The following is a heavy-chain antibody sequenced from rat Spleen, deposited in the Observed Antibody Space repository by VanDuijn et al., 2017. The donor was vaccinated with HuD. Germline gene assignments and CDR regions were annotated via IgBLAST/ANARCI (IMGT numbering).Heavy chain of an antibody. CDR1: GFTFSNYW. D-gene: IGHD1-6*01. J-gene: IGHJ2*01. CDR3: ATEEYTTDYYFDY. CDR2: ISPSGGRT. Sequence: EVQLVESGGGLVQPGGSLKLSCVASGFTFSNYWMTWIRQAPTKGLEWVASISPSGGRTYYRDSVKGRFTISRDNAKSTLYLQMDSLRSEDTATYYCATEEYTTDYYFDYWGQGVMVTVSS. V-gene: IGHV5-19*01.